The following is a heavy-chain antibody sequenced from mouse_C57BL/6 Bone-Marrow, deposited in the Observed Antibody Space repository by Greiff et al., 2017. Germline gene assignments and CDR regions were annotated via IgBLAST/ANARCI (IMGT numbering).Heavy chain of an antibody. CDR1: GYTFTSYW. J-gene: IGHJ2*01. CDR3: ARWFTTVGDY. V-gene: IGHV1-55*01. Sequence: VKLVESGAELVKPGASVKMSCKASGYTFTSYWITWVKPRPGQGLEWIGDIYPGSGSTNYNEKFKSKATLTVDTSSRTAYMPLSSLTSEASAVYYCARWFTTVGDYWGQGTTLTVSS. D-gene: IGHD1-1*01. CDR2: IYPGSGST.